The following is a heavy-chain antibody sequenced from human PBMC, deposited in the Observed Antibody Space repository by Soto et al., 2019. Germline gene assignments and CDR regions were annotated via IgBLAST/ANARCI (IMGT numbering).Heavy chain of an antibody. J-gene: IGHJ4*02. CDR1: RFTFSSYA. CDR3: GMIVVVPKFFDY. Sequence: GGSLRLSCAASRFTFSSYALNWFRQAPGKGLEWVSAINGLDGNTFYADSVKGRFTISSDNSKNTLYLQMNSLSADDTAVYYCGMIVVVPKFFDYWGRGTLVTVSS. CDR2: INGLDGNT. D-gene: IGHD2-2*01. V-gene: IGHV3-23*01.